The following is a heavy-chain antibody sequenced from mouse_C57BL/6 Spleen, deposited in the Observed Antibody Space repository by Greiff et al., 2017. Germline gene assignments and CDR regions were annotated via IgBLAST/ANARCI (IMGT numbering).Heavy chain of an antibody. CDR1: GYTFTEYP. V-gene: IGHV1-62-2*01. J-gene: IGHJ1*03. CDR3: ARHEERYDYYGSTHWYFDV. Sequence: QVQLKESGAELVKPGASVKLSCKASGYTFTEYPIHWVKQRSGQGLEWIGWFYPGSGSIKYNEKFKDKATLTADKSSSTVYMELSRLTSEDSAVYFCARHEERYDYYGSTHWYFDVWGTGTTVTVSS. D-gene: IGHD1-1*01. CDR2: FYPGSGSI.